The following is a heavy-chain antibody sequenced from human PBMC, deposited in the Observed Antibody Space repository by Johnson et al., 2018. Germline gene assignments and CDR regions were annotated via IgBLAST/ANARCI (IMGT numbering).Heavy chain of an antibody. D-gene: IGHD3-16*01. CDR1: GFSVSSNY. V-gene: IGHV3-66*01. CDR3: ARVYVPHFYLYMDV. Sequence: VQLVESGGALVQPGGSLRLSCAASGFSVSSNYINWVRQAPGKGLEWVSVVYSGGPTYYAESVKGRFTISRDMSKNTVDLEMYSGRAEDTAVYYCARVYVPHFYLYMDVWGKGTTVPVSS. J-gene: IGHJ6*03. CDR2: VYSGGPT.